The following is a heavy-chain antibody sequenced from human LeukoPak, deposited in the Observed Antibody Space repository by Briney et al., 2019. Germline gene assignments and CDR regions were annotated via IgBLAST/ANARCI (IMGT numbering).Heavy chain of an antibody. V-gene: IGHV1-69*13. J-gene: IGHJ4*02. Sequence: ASVKVSCKASGYTFTGYYMHWVRQAPGQGLERMGGIIPIFGTANYAQKFQGRVTITADESTSTAYMELSSLRSEDTAVYYCARASRYYYDSSGYPYYFDYWGQGTLVTVSS. CDR2: IIPIFGTA. CDR1: GYTFTGYY. D-gene: IGHD3-22*01. CDR3: ARASRYYYDSSGYPYYFDY.